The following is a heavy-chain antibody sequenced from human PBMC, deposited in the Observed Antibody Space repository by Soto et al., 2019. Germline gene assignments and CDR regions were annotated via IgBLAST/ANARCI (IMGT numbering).Heavy chain of an antibody. CDR1: GFPLQNYA. J-gene: IGHJ5*02. V-gene: IGHV3-23*01. CDR3: AKGKSTGDIDWFDP. D-gene: IGHD3-10*01. CDR2: LIGSNYGT. Sequence: GSLRLSCTASGFPLQNYAMAWHRKTPGKGLEWVSTLIGSNYGTAYPYTVKSRFTVPRDNSKNCLYLQMNSLGVEDTAMYFCAKGKSTGDIDWFDPWGQGSLVTVS.